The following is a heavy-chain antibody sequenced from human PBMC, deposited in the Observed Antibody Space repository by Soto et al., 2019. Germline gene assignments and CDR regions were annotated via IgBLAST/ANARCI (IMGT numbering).Heavy chain of an antibody. CDR1: GFTFSSYG. Sequence: QVQLVESGGGVVQPGRSLRLSCAASGFTFSSYGMHWVRQAPGKGLEWVAVIWYDGSNKYYADSVKGRFTISRDNSKNTRYLQMNSLRAEDTAVYYCARDPTLLGGVTIGGNFDYWGQGTLVTVSS. V-gene: IGHV3-33*01. J-gene: IGHJ4*02. CDR3: ARDPTLLGGVTIGGNFDY. CDR2: IWYDGSNK. D-gene: IGHD3-16*01.